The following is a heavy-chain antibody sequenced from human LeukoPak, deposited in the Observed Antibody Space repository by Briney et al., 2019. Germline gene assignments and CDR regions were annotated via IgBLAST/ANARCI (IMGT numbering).Heavy chain of an antibody. Sequence: SQTLSLTCAISGDSVSSNSAAWNWIRQSPSRGLEWLGRTYYRSKWHNDYAVSVKSRITINPDTSKNQFSLQLNSVTPEDTAVYYCAREGATTYYYYYGMDVWGQGTPVTVSS. D-gene: IGHD1-26*01. CDR1: GDSVSSNSAA. V-gene: IGHV6-1*01. CDR3: AREGATTYYYYYGMDV. J-gene: IGHJ6*02. CDR2: TYYRSKWHN.